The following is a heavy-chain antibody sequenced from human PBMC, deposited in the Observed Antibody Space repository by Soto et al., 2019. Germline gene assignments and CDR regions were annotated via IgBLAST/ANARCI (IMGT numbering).Heavy chain of an antibody. V-gene: IGHV3-53*01. D-gene: IGHD6-13*01. J-gene: IGHJ6*02. Sequence: EVQLVESGGGLIQPGGSLRLSCAASGFTVSSNYMSWVRQAPGKGLEWVSVIYSCGSTYYADSVKGRFTISRDNSKNTLYLQMNSLRAEDTAVYYCARDPRQQIYYYYGMDVWGQGTTVTVSS. CDR2: IYSCGST. CDR3: ARDPRQQIYYYYGMDV. CDR1: GFTVSSNY.